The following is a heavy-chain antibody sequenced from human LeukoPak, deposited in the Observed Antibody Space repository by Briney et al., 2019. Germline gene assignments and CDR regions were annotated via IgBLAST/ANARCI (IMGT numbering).Heavy chain of an antibody. D-gene: IGHD6-19*01. CDR3: ARSRAIGSGWPGNY. CDR1: GYTFTSYA. Sequence: ASVKVSCKASGYTFTSYAMHWVRQAPGQRLEWMGWINAGNGNTKYTQKFQGRVTITRDTSASTAYMELSSLRSEDTAVYYCARSRAIGSGWPGNYWGQGTLVTVSS. J-gene: IGHJ4*02. V-gene: IGHV1-3*01. CDR2: INAGNGNT.